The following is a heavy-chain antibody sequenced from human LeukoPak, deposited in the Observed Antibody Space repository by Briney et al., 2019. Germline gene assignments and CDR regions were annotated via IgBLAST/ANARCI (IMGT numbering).Heavy chain of an antibody. V-gene: IGHV3-21*01. Sequence: GGSLRLSCAASGFTFSSYTMNWVRQAPGKGLEWVSSISISSSHIYYADSVKGRFTISRDNAKNSLYLQMNSLRAEDTAVYYCASLPGRWAYDSSGYPFDYWGQGTLVTVSS. CDR3: ASLPGRWAYDSSGYPFDY. J-gene: IGHJ4*02. CDR1: GFTFSSYT. CDR2: ISISSSHI. D-gene: IGHD3-22*01.